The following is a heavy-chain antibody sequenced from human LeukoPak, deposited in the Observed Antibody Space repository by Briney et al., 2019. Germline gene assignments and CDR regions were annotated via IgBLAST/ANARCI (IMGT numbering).Heavy chain of an antibody. V-gene: IGHV1-46*01. CDR3: ARDLYSSSWPYFDY. J-gene: IGHJ4*02. D-gene: IGHD6-13*01. Sequence: ASVKVSCKASGYTFTDYYTHWVRQAPRQGLEWMAIINPRSGNTDYAQKFQGRVTVTGDTSTSTVYMELRSLISDDTAVYYCARDLYSSSWPYFDYWGQGTLVTVSS. CDR2: INPRSGNT. CDR1: GYTFTDYY.